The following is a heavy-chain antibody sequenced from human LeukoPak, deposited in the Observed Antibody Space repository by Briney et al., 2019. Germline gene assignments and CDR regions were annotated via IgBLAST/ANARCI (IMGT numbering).Heavy chain of an antibody. V-gene: IGHV3-23*01. D-gene: IGHD6-13*01. CDR2: VTETGDHT. CDR1: GLAFSSSA. J-gene: IGHJ6*02. Sequence: PGGSLILSCSASGLAFSSSAMTWVRQPPGKGLEWVSGVTETGDHTFYSDSVKGRFTISRDNSKNTLYLQMNSLRAEDTAVYYCAREMHSSSWYPYYYYGMDVWGQGTTVTVSS. CDR3: AREMHSSSWYPYYYYGMDV.